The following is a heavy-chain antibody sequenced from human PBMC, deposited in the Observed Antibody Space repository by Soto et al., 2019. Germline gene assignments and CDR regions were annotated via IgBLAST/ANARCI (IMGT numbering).Heavy chain of an antibody. CDR1: GGTFSSYA. J-gene: IGHJ6*02. Sequence: ASVKVSCKASGGTFSSYAIGWVRQAPGQGLEWMGGIIPIFGTANYAQKFQGRVTITADESTSTAYMELSSLRSEDTAVYYCARNDFWSGYYTYYYYGMDVWGQGTTVTVSS. CDR2: IIPIFGTA. V-gene: IGHV1-69*13. D-gene: IGHD3-3*01. CDR3: ARNDFWSGYYTYYYYGMDV.